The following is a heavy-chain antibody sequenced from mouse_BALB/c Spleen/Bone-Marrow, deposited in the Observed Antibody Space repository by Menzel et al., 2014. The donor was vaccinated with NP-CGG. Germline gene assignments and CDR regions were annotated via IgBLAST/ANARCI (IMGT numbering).Heavy chain of an antibody. CDR1: GFTFSSFG. CDR2: ISSGSSTI. Sequence: DVKLQESGGGLVQPGGSRKLSCAASGFTFSSFGMHWVRQAPEKGLEWVAYISSGSSTIYYADTVKGRFTISRDNPKNTLFLQMTSLRSEDTAMYYCARSNWIYYFDYWGQGTTLTVSS. D-gene: IGHD4-1*01. CDR3: ARSNWIYYFDY. J-gene: IGHJ2*01. V-gene: IGHV5-17*02.